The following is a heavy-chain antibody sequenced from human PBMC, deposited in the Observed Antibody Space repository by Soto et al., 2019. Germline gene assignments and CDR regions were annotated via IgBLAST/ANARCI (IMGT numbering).Heavy chain of an antibody. J-gene: IGHJ4*02. D-gene: IGHD6-19*01. CDR2: MNPNSGNT. CDR3: AGEVAGYLSY. CDR1: GYTFTSYD. Sequence: QVQLVQSGAEVKKPGPSVKVSCKASGYTFTSYDINWVRQATGPGREWMGWMNPNSGNTGYAKKFQGRVTMTRNTSRSTAYMELSSLRSDDTAVSYCAGEVAGYLSYWGQGTLVNVSS. V-gene: IGHV1-8*01.